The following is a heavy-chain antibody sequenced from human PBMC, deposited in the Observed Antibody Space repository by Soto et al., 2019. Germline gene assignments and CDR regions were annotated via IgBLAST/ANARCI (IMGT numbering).Heavy chain of an antibody. CDR3: AKPPVARGYFDY. Sequence: QVQLVESGGGVVQPVRSLRLSCAASGFTFSSYGMHWVRQAPGKGLEWVAVISSDGSNKYYADSVKGRFPISRDNSKNTLYLQMNSLRAEDTAVFYCAKPPVARGYFDYRGQGTLVTVSS. D-gene: IGHD2-15*01. V-gene: IGHV3-30*18. J-gene: IGHJ4*02. CDR1: GFTFSSYG. CDR2: ISSDGSNK.